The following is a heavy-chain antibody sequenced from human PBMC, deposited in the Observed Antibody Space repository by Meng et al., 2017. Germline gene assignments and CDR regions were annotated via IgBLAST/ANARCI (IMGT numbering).Heavy chain of an antibody. CDR2: IGTAGDT. J-gene: IGHJ4*02. CDR1: GFTFSSYD. CDR3: ARDHYDYGVRYFDY. V-gene: IGHV3-13*01. Sequence: GGSLRLSCAASGFTFSSYDMHWVRQATGKGLEWVSAIGTAGDTYYPGSVKGRFTISRENAKNSLYLQMNSLRAGDTAVYYCARDHYDYGVRYFDYWGQGTLVTVSS. D-gene: IGHD4-17*01.